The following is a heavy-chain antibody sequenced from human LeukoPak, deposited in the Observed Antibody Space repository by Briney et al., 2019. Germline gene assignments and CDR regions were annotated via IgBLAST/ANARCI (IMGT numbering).Heavy chain of an antibody. CDR1: GYTFTANY. Sequence: ASVKVSCKASGYTFTANYIHWVRQAPGQGLEWVGRIHPKSGGANYAQKFRDRVTLTRDTSINTAYMELSGLRSDDAAVYYCAREEWELTGFDYWGQGTLVTVSS. J-gene: IGHJ4*02. CDR3: AREEWELTGFDY. V-gene: IGHV1-2*06. D-gene: IGHD1-26*01. CDR2: IHPKSGGA.